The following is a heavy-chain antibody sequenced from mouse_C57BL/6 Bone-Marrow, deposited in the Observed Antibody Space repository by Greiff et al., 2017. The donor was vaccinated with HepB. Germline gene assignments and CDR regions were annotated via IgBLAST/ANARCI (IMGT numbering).Heavy chain of an antibody. V-gene: IGHV1-15*01. CDR1: GYTFTDYE. CDR3: TKEGVVATRAMDY. CDR2: IDPEPGGT. J-gene: IGHJ4*01. D-gene: IGHD1-1*01. Sequence: QVQLQQSGAELVRPGASVTLSCKASGYTFTDYEMHWVKQTPVHGLEWIGAIDPEPGGTAYNQKFKGKAILTADKSSSPAYMELRSLTSEDSAFYYRTKEGVVATRAMDYWGQGTSVTVSS.